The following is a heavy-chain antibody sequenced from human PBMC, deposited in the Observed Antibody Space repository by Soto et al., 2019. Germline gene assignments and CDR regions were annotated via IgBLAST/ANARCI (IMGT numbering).Heavy chain of an antibody. CDR2: ISSSSSYI. CDR3: ARDLPNCSGGSCYSLDY. CDR1: GFTFSSYS. D-gene: IGHD2-15*01. Sequence: GGSLRLSCAASGFTFSSYSMNWVRQAPGKGLEWVSSISSSSSYISNPDPVKGRFTISRDNAKNSLYLQMNSLRAEDTAVYYCARDLPNCSGGSCYSLDYWGQGTLVTVSS. V-gene: IGHV3-21*01. J-gene: IGHJ4*02.